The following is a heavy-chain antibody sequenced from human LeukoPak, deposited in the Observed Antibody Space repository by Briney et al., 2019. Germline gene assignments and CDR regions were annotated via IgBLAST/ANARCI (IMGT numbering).Heavy chain of an antibody. CDR3: ARERYAFDI. Sequence: ASVKVSCKASGYTFTGYYMHWVRQAPGQGLEWMGWINPNSGNTNYAQKLQGRVTMTTDTSTSTAYMELRSLRSDDTAVYYCARERYAFDIWGQGTMVTVSS. CDR2: INPNSGNT. V-gene: IGHV1-18*04. J-gene: IGHJ3*02. CDR1: GYTFTGYY.